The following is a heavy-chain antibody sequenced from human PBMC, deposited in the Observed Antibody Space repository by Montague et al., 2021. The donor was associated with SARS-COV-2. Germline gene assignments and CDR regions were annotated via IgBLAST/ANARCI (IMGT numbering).Heavy chain of an antibody. CDR2: ISYDGSNK. Sequence: SLRLSCAASGFTFSSYAMHWVRQAPGKGLEWVAVISYDGSNKYYADSVKGRFTISRGNSKNTLYLQMNSLRAEDTAVYYCARVIGDGMDVWGQGTTVTVSS. D-gene: IGHD1-26*01. V-gene: IGHV3-30-3*01. CDR1: GFTFSSYA. J-gene: IGHJ6*02. CDR3: ARVIGDGMDV.